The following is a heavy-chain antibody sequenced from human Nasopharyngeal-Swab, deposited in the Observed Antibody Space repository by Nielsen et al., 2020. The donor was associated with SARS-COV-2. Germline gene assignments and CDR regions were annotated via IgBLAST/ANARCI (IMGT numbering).Heavy chain of an antibody. CDR3: ARRLVVTPGPFDC. V-gene: IGHV4-39*01. CDR2: IYYSGST. CDR1: GGSISSSSYY. Sequence: SETLSLTCTVSGGSISSSSYYWGWLRQPPGKGLEWIGSIYYSGSTYYNPSLKSRVTISVDTSKNQFSLKLSSVTAADTAVYYCARRLVVTPGPFDCWGQGTLVTVSS. J-gene: IGHJ4*02. D-gene: IGHD4-23*01.